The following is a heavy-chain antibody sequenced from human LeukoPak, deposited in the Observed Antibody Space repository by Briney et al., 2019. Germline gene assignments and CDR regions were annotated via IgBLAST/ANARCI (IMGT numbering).Heavy chain of an antibody. Sequence: KSSETLSLTCTVSGGSISSSSYYWGWIRQPPGKGLEWIGSIYYSGSTYYNPSLKSRVTISVDTSKNQFSLKLSSVTAADTAVYYCARGSYDYVWGSPDFDYWGQGTLVTVSS. V-gene: IGHV4-39*07. D-gene: IGHD3-16*01. CDR3: ARGSYDYVWGSPDFDY. CDR2: IYYSGST. J-gene: IGHJ4*02. CDR1: GGSISSSSYY.